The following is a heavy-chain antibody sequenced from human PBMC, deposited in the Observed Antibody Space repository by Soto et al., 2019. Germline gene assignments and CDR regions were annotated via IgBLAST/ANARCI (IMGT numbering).Heavy chain of an antibody. Sequence: SGPTLVNPTQTLTLTCSFSGFSLSTSGVGVGWIRQSPGKALEWLALIYWSGDEHYRPSLRSGLSIIKDTSKNHVVLIMTDMDPVDTATYYCARGLAPLPVFAFDIWGQGTMVTVSS. D-gene: IGHD6-6*01. CDR2: IYWSGDE. CDR3: ARGLAPLPVFAFDI. V-gene: IGHV2-5*01. J-gene: IGHJ3*02. CDR1: GFSLSTSGVG.